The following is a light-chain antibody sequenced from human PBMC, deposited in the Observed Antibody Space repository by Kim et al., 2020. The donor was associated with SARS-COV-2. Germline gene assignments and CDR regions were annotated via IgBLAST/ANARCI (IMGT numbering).Light chain of an antibody. CDR3: QQYQSYPVT. Sequence: ASVGDRVTMTCRASQDIKNNLVSFQKKPGKAPRALIYAASSLQSGVPSKFSGSGSGTDFTLTISSLQPEDFATYYCQQYQSYPVTFGQGTRLEIK. V-gene: IGKV1-16*02. CDR2: AAS. J-gene: IGKJ5*01. CDR1: QDIKNN.